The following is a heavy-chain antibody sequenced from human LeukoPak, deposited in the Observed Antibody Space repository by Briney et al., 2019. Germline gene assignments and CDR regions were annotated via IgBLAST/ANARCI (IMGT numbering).Heavy chain of an antibody. CDR2: ISGSGGST. J-gene: IGHJ4*02. Sequence: GGSLRLSCAASGFTFSSYAMSWVRQAPGKGLEWVSAISGSGGSTYYADSVKGRFTISRDNSKNTLYLQMNSLRAEDTAVYYCAKGPAYSYGRSLDYWGQGTLVTVSS. CDR1: GFTFSSYA. D-gene: IGHD5-18*01. CDR3: AKGPAYSYGRSLDY. V-gene: IGHV3-23*01.